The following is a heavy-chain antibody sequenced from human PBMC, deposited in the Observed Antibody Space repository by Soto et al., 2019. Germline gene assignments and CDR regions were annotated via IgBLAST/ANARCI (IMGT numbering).Heavy chain of an antibody. Sequence: EVQLVEFGGGLVQPGGSLRLSCAASGLIFSDYHMDWVRQAPGKGLEWVGRIRRKANSYTTEYAASVKGRFTISRDDSKNSLYLQMNSLKSEDTAVYYCAMLGGWSGGSSGMDVWGQGTTVTVS. CDR1: GLIFSDYH. CDR3: AMLGGWSGGSSGMDV. J-gene: IGHJ6*02. D-gene: IGHD6-19*01. CDR2: IRRKANSYTT. V-gene: IGHV3-72*01.